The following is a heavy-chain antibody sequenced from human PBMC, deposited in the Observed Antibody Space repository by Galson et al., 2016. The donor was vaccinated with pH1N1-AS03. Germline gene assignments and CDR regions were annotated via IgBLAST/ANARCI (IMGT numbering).Heavy chain of an antibody. CDR2: ISAYSGNT. V-gene: IGHV1-18*01. Sequence: SVKVSCKASGYTFTNFGINWVRQAPGQGLEWLGWISAYSGNTDYAQSLQGRVSMTTDPSTSTAYMELTSLTSADTAIYYCARDLRSDFGNSFGAGVQFGRYWGQGTLVAVSS. J-gene: IGHJ4*02. CDR1: GYTFTNFG. CDR3: ARDLRSDFGNSFGAGVQFGRY. D-gene: IGHD3-10*01.